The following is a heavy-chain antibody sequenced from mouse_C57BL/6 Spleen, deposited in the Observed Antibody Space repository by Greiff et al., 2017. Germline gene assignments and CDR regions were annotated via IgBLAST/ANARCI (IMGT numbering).Heavy chain of an antibody. J-gene: IGHJ4*01. CDR1: GYTFTSYG. D-gene: IGHD3-2*02. CDR3: ARPSDSSGLYYAMDY. CDR2: IYPRSGNT. V-gene: IGHV1-81*01. Sequence: VQLQQSGAELARPGASVKLSCKASGYTFTSYGISWVKQRTGQGLEWIGEIYPRSGNTYYTEKFKGKATLTADKSSSTAYMELRSLTSEDSAVYFCARPSDSSGLYYAMDYWGQGTSVTVSS.